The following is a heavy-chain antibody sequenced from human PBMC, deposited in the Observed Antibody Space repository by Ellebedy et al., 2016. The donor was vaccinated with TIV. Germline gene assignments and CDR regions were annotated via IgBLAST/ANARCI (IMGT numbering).Heavy chain of an antibody. Sequence: MPSETLSLTCTVSSDSISSRYWGWIRQPPGKGLEWIGCIHYSGSTNYNPSLKSRVTMSVDTSKNQFSLKLSSVTAADTAVYYCARNYGRCNDAFDTWGQGTMVTVSS. J-gene: IGHJ3*02. CDR1: SDSISSRY. V-gene: IGHV4-59*08. CDR2: IHYSGST. CDR3: ARNYGRCNDAFDT. D-gene: IGHD3-16*01.